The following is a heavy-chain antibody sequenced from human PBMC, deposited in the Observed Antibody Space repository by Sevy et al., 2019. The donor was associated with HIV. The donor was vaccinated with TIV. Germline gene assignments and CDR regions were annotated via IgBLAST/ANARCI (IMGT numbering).Heavy chain of an antibody. CDR1: GFTVSINY. J-gene: IGHJ1*01. CDR3: ARDGDEEYFQN. V-gene: IGHV3-66*01. CDR2: IYSDGTT. D-gene: IGHD7-27*01. Sequence: GGSLRLSCSASGFTVSINYMTWVRQAPGKGLEWVSVIYSDGTTHHGDSVKGRFTISRDNAKNSLYLQMNSLRAEDTALYYCARDGDEEYFQNWGQGTLVTVSS.